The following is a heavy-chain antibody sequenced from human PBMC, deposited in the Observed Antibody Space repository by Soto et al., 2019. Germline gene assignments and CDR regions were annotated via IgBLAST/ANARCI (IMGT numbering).Heavy chain of an antibody. D-gene: IGHD1-1*01. CDR3: AAHSGNYWNHFDS. Sequence: GGSLRLSCTASGFTFNTYGVHWVRQAPGKGLEWVALISSDATTKIYGDSVKGRFTISRDNPKNTLYLQMNSLLPEDTAVYYCAAHSGNYWNHFDSWGLGTLVTVSS. V-gene: IGHV3-30*03. CDR1: GFTFNTYG. J-gene: IGHJ4*02. CDR2: ISSDATTK.